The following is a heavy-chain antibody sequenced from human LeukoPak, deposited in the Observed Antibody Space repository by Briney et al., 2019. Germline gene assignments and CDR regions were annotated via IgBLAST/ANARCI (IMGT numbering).Heavy chain of an antibody. V-gene: IGHV4-59*08. J-gene: IGHJ4*02. CDR1: GGSISSYY. D-gene: IGHD4-11*01. CDR2: IYYSGST. Sequence: SETLSLTCTVSGGSISSYYWSWIRQPPGKGLEWIGYIYYSGSTNYNPSLKSRVTISVDTSKNQFSLKLSSVTAADTAVYYCARLWGAHYRSYYFDYWGQGTLVTVSS. CDR3: ARLWGAHYRSYYFDY.